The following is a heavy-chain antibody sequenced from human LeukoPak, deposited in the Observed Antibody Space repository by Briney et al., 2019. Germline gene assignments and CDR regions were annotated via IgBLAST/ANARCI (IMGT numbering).Heavy chain of an antibody. V-gene: IGHV3-23*01. Sequence: GGSLRLSCATSGFTFSSYAMSWVRQAPGKGLEWVSAIPGSGDSTYYADSVKGRFTISRDNSKNTLYLQMNSLRAEDTAVYYCARRFVGSSGLYNIDCWGQGTLVTVSS. CDR1: GFTFSSYA. J-gene: IGHJ4*02. CDR2: IPGSGDST. D-gene: IGHD6-19*01. CDR3: ARRFVGSSGLYNIDC.